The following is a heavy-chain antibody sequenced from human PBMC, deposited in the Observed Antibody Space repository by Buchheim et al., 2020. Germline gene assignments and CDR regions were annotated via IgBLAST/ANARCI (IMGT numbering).Heavy chain of an antibody. CDR1: GFTFSSYA. V-gene: IGHV3-23*01. CDR3: AKQYYDYVWGSYRYMGGVDY. D-gene: IGHD3-16*02. Sequence: EVQLLESGGGLVQPGGSLRLSCAASGFTFSSYAMSWVRQAPGKGLEWVSAISGSGGSTYYADSVKGRFTISRDNSKKTLYLQMNSLRAEDTAVYYCAKQYYDYVWGSYRYMGGVDYWGQGTL. J-gene: IGHJ4*02. CDR2: ISGSGGST.